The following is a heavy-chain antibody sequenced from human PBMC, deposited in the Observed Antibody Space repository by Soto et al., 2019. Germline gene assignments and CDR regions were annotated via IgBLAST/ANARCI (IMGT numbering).Heavy chain of an antibody. V-gene: IGHV1-69*13. CDR1: GGTFSSYA. D-gene: IGHD3-22*01. J-gene: IGHJ3*02. CDR2: IIPIFGTA. CDR3: ARSRSPSYYYDSSGYDDAFDI. Sequence: GASVKVSCKASGGTFSSYAISWVRQAPGQGLEWMGGIIPIFGTANYAQKFQGRVTITADESTSTAYMELSSLRSEDTAVYYCARSRSPSYYYDSSGYDDAFDIWGQGTMVTVSS.